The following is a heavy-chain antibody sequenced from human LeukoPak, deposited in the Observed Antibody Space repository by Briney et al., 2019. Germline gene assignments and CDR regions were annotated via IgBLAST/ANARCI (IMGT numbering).Heavy chain of an antibody. D-gene: IGHD1-7*01. CDR1: GFTFSDYC. V-gene: IGHV3-11*01. J-gene: IGHJ3*02. CDR3: GRDFGLIGTKRSFDI. CDR2: ISASGTTI. Sequence: GGSLSLSCAASGFTFSDYCMGWIRQAPGKGLEWLSYISASGTTIFNADPVNGRFTISRENAKNSLVRQMNGLRAEDAAVYYCGRDFGLIGTKRSFDIWGQGKLVTVSS.